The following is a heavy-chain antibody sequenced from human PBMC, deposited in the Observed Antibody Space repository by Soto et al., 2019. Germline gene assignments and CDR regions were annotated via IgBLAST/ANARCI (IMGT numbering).Heavy chain of an antibody. Sequence: EVQLVESGGGLVKPGGSLRLSCAASGFTFSSYSMTWVRQAPGKGLEWVSSISSSSSYIYYADSVKGRFTISRDNAKNSLYLQMNSLRAEDTAVYYCARDIEYSSSSVYYWGQGTLVTVSS. CDR2: ISSSSSYI. CDR3: ARDIEYSSSSVYY. V-gene: IGHV3-21*01. D-gene: IGHD6-6*01. CDR1: GFTFSSYS. J-gene: IGHJ4*02.